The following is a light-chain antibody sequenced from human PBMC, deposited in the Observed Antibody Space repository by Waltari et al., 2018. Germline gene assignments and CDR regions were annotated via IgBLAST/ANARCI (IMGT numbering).Light chain of an antibody. CDR1: SGHYSYA. V-gene: IGLV4-69*01. J-gene: IGLJ2*01. Sequence: QLVLTQSPSASASLGASVNLTCTLSSGHYSYAIAWTQQQPEKGPRFLMFFDIDGSHTKGDVIPGRFSGSSSGAQRYLSISSLQAEDEADYFCQTWGTAVRVIFGGGTKLTVL. CDR2: FDIDGSH. CDR3: QTWGTAVRVI.